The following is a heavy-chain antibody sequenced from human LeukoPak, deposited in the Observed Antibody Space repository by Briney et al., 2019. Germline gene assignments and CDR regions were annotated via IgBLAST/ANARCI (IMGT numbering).Heavy chain of an antibody. CDR2: INHSGST. CDR3: ARVSRRAYYYDSSGYYAGDY. V-gene: IGHV4-34*01. J-gene: IGHJ4*02. Sequence: SETLSLTCAVYGGSFSGYYWSWIRQPPGKGLEWIGEINHSGSTNYNPSLKSRVTISVDTSKNQFSLKLSSVTAADTAVYYCARVSRRAYYYDSSGYYAGDYWGQGTLVTVSS. D-gene: IGHD3-22*01. CDR1: GGSFSGYY.